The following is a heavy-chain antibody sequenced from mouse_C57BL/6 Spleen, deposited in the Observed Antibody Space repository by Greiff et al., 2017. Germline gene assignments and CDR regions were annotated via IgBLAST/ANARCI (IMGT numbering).Heavy chain of an antibody. CDR3: ARSNWGY. Sequence: VKLQESGPELVKPGASVKISCKASGYAFSSSWMNWVKQRPGKGLEWIGRIYPGDGDTNYNGKFKGKATLTADKSSSTAYMQLSSLTSEDSAVYFCARSNWGYWGQGTTLTVSS. CDR2: IYPGDGDT. V-gene: IGHV1-82*01. D-gene: IGHD4-1*01. CDR1: GYAFSSSW. J-gene: IGHJ2*01.